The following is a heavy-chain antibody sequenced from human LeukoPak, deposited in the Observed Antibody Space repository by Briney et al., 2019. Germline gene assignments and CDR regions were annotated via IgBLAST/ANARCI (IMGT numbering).Heavy chain of an antibody. CDR2: TYYRSKWYN. CDR3: ARGSGTYGLFDY. V-gene: IGHV6-1*01. CDR1: GDSVSGNNAA. Sequence: SQTLSLTCAISGDSVSGNNAAWNWIRQSPSRGLEWLGRTYYRSKWYNDYAVSVKSRITINPDTSRNQFSLQLNSVTPEDTAVYYCARGSGTYGLFDYWGQGTLVTVSS. J-gene: IGHJ4*02. D-gene: IGHD1-26*01.